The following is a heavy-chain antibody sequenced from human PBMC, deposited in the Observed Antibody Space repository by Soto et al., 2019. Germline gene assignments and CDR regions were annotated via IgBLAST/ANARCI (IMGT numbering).Heavy chain of an antibody. CDR3: ARDGPHYCTSTSCYSDY. CDR1: GFTFSSYS. J-gene: IGHJ4*02. D-gene: IGHD2-2*02. Sequence: LRLSCAASGFTFSSYSMNWVRQAPGKGLEWVSSISSSSTYIYYADSVKGRFTISRDNAKNSLYLQMNSLRAEDTAVYYCARDGPHYCTSTSCYSDYWGQGTLVTVSS. V-gene: IGHV3-21*01. CDR2: ISSSSTYI.